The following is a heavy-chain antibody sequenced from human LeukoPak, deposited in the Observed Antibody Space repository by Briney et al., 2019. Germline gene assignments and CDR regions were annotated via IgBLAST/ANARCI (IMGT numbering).Heavy chain of an antibody. D-gene: IGHD4-17*01. CDR3: AYGWDY. CDR1: RGSFSGYF. CDR2: INHSGST. V-gene: IGHV4-34*01. J-gene: IGHJ4*02. Sequence: SETLSLTCAVSRGSFSGYFWSWIRHPLGKGLEWIGEINHSGSTNYNPSLKSRVTISVDTSKNQFSLKLSSVTAADTAVYYCAYGWDYWGQGTLVTVSS.